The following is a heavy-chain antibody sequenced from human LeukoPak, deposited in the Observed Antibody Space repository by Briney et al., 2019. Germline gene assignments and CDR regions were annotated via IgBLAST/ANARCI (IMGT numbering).Heavy chain of an antibody. CDR3: ATEGFYY. CDR1: GFTLSTYG. CDR2: NSKSGDIT. V-gene: IGHV3-23*01. J-gene: IGHJ4*02. Sequence: GGSLRLSCVASGFTLSTYGMKWVRQAAGKGLEYLSDNSKSGDITHYVDPVKGRFTISRDNSKNTLYFQMNSLRAEDTARYYCATEGFYYWGPGTLVTVSS.